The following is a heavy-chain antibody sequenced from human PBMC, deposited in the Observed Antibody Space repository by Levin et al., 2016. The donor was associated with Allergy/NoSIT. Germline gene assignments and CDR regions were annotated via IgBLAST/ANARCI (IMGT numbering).Heavy chain of an antibody. J-gene: IGHJ4*02. Sequence: PGKGLEWIGYIYYSGSTDYNPSLKSRVAISVDTSKNQFSLNLSSVTPADTAVYYCARQNSYGPFDYWGQGTLVTVSS. CDR3: ARQNSYGPFDY. V-gene: IGHV4-61*07. D-gene: IGHD5-18*01. CDR2: IYYSGST.